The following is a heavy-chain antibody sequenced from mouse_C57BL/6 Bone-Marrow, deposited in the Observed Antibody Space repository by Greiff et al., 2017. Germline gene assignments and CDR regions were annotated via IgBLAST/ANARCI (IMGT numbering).Heavy chain of an antibody. CDR3: AREPPHFYGSSYWVAY. D-gene: IGHD1-1*01. V-gene: IGHV1-69*01. Sequence: QVQLQQPGAELVMPGASVKLSCKASGYTFTSYWMHWVKQRPGQGLEWIGEIDPSDSYTNYNQKFKGKSTLTVDKSSGTAYMQLSSLTSEDSAVFYCAREPPHFYGSSYWVAYWGQGTRVTVSA. CDR2: IDPSDSYT. J-gene: IGHJ3*01. CDR1: GYTFTSYW.